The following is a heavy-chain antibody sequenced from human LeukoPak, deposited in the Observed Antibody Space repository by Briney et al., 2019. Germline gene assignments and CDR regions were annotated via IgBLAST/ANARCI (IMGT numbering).Heavy chain of an antibody. CDR3: ARQYDFWSGYRDSYYMDV. D-gene: IGHD3-3*01. Sequence: GESLKISCKGSGYSFTSYWIGWVRQMPGKGLEWMGIIYPGDSDTRYSLSFQGQVTISADKSISTAYLQWSSLKASDTAMYYCARQYDFWSGYRDSYYMDVWGKGTTVTVSS. CDR2: IYPGDSDT. V-gene: IGHV5-51*01. J-gene: IGHJ6*03. CDR1: GYSFTSYW.